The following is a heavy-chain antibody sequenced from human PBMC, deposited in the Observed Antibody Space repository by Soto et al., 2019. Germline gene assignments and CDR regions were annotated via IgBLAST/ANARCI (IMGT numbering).Heavy chain of an antibody. J-gene: IGHJ6*02. CDR3: ARDPVAHSIAAAGKVYYYGMDV. V-gene: IGHV4-59*01. Sequence: PSETLSLTCTVSGGSISSYYWSWIRQPPGKGLEWIGYIYYSGSTNYNPSLKSRVTISVDTSKNQFSLKLSSVTAADTAVYYCARDPVAHSIAAAGKVYYYGMDVWGQGTTVTVSS. CDR2: IYYSGST. CDR1: GGSISSYY. D-gene: IGHD6-13*01.